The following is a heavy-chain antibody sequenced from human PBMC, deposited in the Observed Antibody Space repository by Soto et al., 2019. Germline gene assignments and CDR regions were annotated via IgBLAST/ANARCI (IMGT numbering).Heavy chain of an antibody. CDR3: ARQIYDSDTGPNFQYYFDS. Sequence: PGESLKISCNGSGYSFACYWITWAGQKPWKGLEWMGRIDPSDSQTYYSPSFRGHVTISVTKSITTVFLQWSSLRASDTAMYYCARQIYDSDTGPNFQYYFDSWGQGTPVTV. CDR2: IDPSDSQT. D-gene: IGHD3-22*01. CDR1: GYSFACYW. J-gene: IGHJ4*02. V-gene: IGHV5-10-1*01.